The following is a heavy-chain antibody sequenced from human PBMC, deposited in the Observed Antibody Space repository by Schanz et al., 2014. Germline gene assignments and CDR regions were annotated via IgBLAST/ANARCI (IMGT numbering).Heavy chain of an antibody. CDR3: ARDRRNADLDY. V-gene: IGHV3-48*01. D-gene: IGHD1-1*01. Sequence: EVQLVESGGGWVQPGGSLRLFCAASGFTFSDYSMNWVRQAPGKGPEWVSYIRSSSTPIYYADSVKGRFTISRDNAKNSLYLQMNSLRAEDTALYYCARDRRNADLDYWGQGTLVTVSS. CDR1: GFTFSDYS. CDR2: IRSSSTPI. J-gene: IGHJ4*02.